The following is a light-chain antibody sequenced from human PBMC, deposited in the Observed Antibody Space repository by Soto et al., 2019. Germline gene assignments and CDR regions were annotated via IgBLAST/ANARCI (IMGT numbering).Light chain of an antibody. CDR1: HIVSTN. CDR2: GAY. Sequence: EIVLTQSPSTLSVSPWERAALSFMASHIVSTNLAWYQQNPGQAPRLLIYGAYIRATDIPARFSGSGSGTEFSLTISSLQYEDFALYYCQQYNNWPRGTFGQGTKVDIK. CDR3: QQYNNWPRGT. J-gene: IGKJ1*01. V-gene: IGKV3-15*01.